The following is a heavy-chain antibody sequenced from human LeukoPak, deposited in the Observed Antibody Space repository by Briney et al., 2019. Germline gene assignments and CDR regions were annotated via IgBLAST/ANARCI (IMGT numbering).Heavy chain of an antibody. J-gene: IGHJ4*02. CDR3: AKDLYGSGRGPDY. Sequence: HPGGSLRLSCAASGFIFSGYGMHWVRQAPGKGLEWVAVILYDGGNKYYADSVRGRFTISRDNSKNTLYLQMDSLKAEDTAVYYCAKDLYGSGRGPDYWGQGTLVTVSS. V-gene: IGHV3-33*06. CDR2: ILYDGGNK. D-gene: IGHD3-10*01. CDR1: GFIFSGYG.